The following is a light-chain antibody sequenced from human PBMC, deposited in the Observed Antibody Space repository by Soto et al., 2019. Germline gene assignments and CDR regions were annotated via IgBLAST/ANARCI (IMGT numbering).Light chain of an antibody. J-gene: IGKJ3*01. CDR3: QQRSTPFT. CDR2: DAS. Sequence: EIVLTQSPATLSLSPGERATLSCRASQSVGAYLAWYQQKPGQAPRLLFYDASNRVTGIPARFSGSGSGTDFTLTISSLEPEDFAVYYCQQRSTPFTFGPGTKVDIK. V-gene: IGKV3-11*01. CDR1: QSVGAY.